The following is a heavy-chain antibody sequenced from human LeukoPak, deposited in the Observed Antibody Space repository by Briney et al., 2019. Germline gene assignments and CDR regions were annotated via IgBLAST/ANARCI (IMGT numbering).Heavy chain of an antibody. D-gene: IGHD3-3*02. V-gene: IGHV3-30*18. CDR1: GFTFSSYG. J-gene: IGHJ4*02. CDR3: AKDGLAPE. Sequence: GRSLRLSCAASGFTFSSYGMHWVRQAPGKGLEWVAVISYDGSNKYYADSVKGRFTISRDNSKNTLYLQMNSLRAKDTAVYYCAKDGLAPEWGQGTLVTVSS. CDR2: ISYDGSNK.